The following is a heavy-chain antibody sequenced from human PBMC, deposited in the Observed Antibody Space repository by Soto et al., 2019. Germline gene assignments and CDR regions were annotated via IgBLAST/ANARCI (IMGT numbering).Heavy chain of an antibody. CDR1: GFTFSSYA. CDR3: FGELADGMDV. J-gene: IGHJ6*02. D-gene: IGHD3-10*01. V-gene: IGHV3-23*01. CDR2: ISGSGGST. Sequence: GGSLRLSCAASGFTFSSYAMSWVRQAPGKGLEWVSAISGSGGSTYYADSVKGRFTISRDNSKNTLYLQMNSLRAEDTAVYFPFGELADGMDVWGQGTTVTVSS.